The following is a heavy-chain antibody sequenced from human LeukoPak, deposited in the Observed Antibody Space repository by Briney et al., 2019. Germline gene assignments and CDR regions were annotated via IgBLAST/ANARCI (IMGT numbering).Heavy chain of an antibody. CDR1: GFTFSGYA. V-gene: IGHV3-23*01. J-gene: IGHJ4*02. CDR3: AKDPFSGGSSTSRGYFDY. Sequence: GGSLRLSCAASGFTFSGYAMSWVRQAPGKGLEWVSAISGSGGSTYYADSVKGRFTISRDNSKNTLYLQMNSLRAEDTAVYYCAKDPFSGGSSTSRGYFDYWGQGTLVTVSS. D-gene: IGHD2-2*01. CDR2: ISGSGGST.